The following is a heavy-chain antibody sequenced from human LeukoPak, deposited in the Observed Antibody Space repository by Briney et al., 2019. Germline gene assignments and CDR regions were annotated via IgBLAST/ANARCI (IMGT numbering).Heavy chain of an antibody. Sequence: SETPSLTCAVYGGSFSGYYWSWIRQPPGKGLEWIGEINHSGSTNYNPSLKSRVTISVDTSKNQFSLKLSSVTAADTAVYYCARAVNWFDPWGQGTLVTVSS. J-gene: IGHJ5*02. CDR1: GGSFSGYY. V-gene: IGHV4-34*01. CDR2: INHSGST. CDR3: ARAVNWFDP.